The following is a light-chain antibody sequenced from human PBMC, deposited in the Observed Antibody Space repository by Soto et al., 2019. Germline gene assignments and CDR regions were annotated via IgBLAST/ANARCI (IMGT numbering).Light chain of an antibody. Sequence: EIVMTQSPATLSVSPGESATLSCRASQSISDNLAWYQQKPGQPPRLLIHSASTRAPGIPDRFSASGAGTDFTLTISRLEPEDSAVYYCQQYSASPRTFGPGTKVDIK. J-gene: IGKJ3*01. V-gene: IGKV3D-15*01. CDR3: QQYSASPRT. CDR1: QSISDN. CDR2: SAS.